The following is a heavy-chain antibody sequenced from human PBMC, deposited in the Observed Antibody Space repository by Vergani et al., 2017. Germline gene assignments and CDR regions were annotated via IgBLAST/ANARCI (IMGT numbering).Heavy chain of an antibody. CDR1: GASISSGSYY. CDR2: FYTGGGT. V-gene: IGHV4-61*02. D-gene: IGHD1-26*01. CDR3: ARRAERWETLLRDDFDV. Sequence: QVQLQESGPGLVRPSQTLSLTCTVSGASISSGSYYWSWFRQPAGKRLEWIGRFYTGGGTNYNPSLKSPFNVSIDTSRDHFSLKLRSVSAADTAVYFCARRAERWETLLRDDFDVWGQGTFVTVSP. J-gene: IGHJ3*01.